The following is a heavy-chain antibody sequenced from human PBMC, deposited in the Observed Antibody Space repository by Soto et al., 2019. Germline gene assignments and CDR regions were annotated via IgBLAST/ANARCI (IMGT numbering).Heavy chain of an antibody. Sequence: SETLSLTCDVYGGSFSGYIWTWIRQTPGKGLQWIGYIYYSGSTNYNPSLKSRVTISVDTSKNQFSLKLSSVTAADTAVYYCAREGSYKNYYYYGMDVWGQGTTVTVSS. CDR2: IYYSGST. D-gene: IGHD2-15*01. CDR1: GGSFSGYI. V-gene: IGHV4-59*01. CDR3: AREGSYKNYYYYGMDV. J-gene: IGHJ6*02.